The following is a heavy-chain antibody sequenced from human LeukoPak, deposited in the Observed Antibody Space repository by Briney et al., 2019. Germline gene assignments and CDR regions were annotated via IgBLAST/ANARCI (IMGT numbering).Heavy chain of an antibody. D-gene: IGHD1-26*01. V-gene: IGHV4-4*09. J-gene: IGHJ4*02. CDR2: IYTSGST. CDR3: ARGMLVGRRALAY. Sequence: KPSETLSLTCTVSGGSISSYYWSWIRQPPGKGLEWIGYIYTSGSTNYNPSLKSRVTISVDTSKNQFSLKLSSVTAADTAVYYCARGMLVGRRALAYWGQGALVTVST. CDR1: GGSISSYY.